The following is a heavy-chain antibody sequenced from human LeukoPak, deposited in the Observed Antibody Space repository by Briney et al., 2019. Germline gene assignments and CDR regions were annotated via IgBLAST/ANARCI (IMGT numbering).Heavy chain of an antibody. J-gene: IGHJ4*02. V-gene: IGHV4-39*07. CDR1: GGSISSSSYY. CDR2: IYYSGST. D-gene: IGHD3-10*01. CDR3: ARAKFSYGSGSYLDY. Sequence: SETLSLTCTVSGGSISSSSYYWGWIRQPPGKGLEWIGSIYYSGSTNYNPSLKSRVTISVDTSKNQFSLKLSSVTAADTAVYYCARAKFSYGSGSYLDYWGQGTLVTVSS.